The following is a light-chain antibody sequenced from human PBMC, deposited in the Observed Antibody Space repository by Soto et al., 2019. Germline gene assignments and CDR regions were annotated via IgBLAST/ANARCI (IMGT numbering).Light chain of an antibody. CDR2: GAS. CDR1: QIISSTY. Sequence: DIVLTQSPGTLSLSPGERATLSCGASQIISSTYLGWYQQKPGQAPRLLIYGASSRATGIPDRFSGSGSGTDFTLTISRLEPEDFAVYYCQHYGTSLYTFGQGNKLEIK. V-gene: IGKV3-20*01. CDR3: QHYGTSLYT. J-gene: IGKJ2*01.